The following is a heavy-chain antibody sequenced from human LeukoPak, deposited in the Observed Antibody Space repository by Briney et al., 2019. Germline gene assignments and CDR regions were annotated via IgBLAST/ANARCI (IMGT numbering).Heavy chain of an antibody. CDR1: GGTFSSYA. V-gene: IGHV1-69*13. Sequence: ASVKVSCKASGGTFSSYAISWVRQAPGQGLEWMGGIIPIFGTANYAQKFQGRVTITADESTSTAYMELSSLRAEDTALYYCAKGEERIETNGPIDYWGQGTLVTVSS. CDR2: IIPIFGTA. J-gene: IGHJ4*02. D-gene: IGHD1-26*01. CDR3: AKGEERIETNGPIDY.